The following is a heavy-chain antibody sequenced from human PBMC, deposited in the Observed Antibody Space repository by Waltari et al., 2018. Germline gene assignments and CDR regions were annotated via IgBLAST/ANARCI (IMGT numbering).Heavy chain of an antibody. CDR3: ASHSSTVTSYTDAFDI. D-gene: IGHD4-17*01. CDR1: GYTFTGYY. V-gene: IGHV1-2*02. J-gene: IGHJ3*02. Sequence: QVQLVQSGAEVKKPGASVKVSCKASGYTFTGYYMHWVRQAPGQGLEWMGWINPNSGGTNYAQKFQGRVTMTRDTSISTAYMELSRLRSDDTAVYYCASHSSTVTSYTDAFDIWGQGTMVTVSS. CDR2: INPNSGGT.